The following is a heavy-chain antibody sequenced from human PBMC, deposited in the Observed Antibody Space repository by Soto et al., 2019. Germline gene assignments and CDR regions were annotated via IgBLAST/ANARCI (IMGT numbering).Heavy chain of an antibody. CDR2: IYPGDSDT. D-gene: IGHD5-12*01. CDR3: ARQTGDGYNYALNDY. J-gene: IGHJ4*02. CDR1: GYIFTSYW. V-gene: IGHV5-51*01. Sequence: DSLKISCKGSGYIFTSYWIGCVRQIPGKGLEWMGIIYPGDSDTRYSPSFQGQVTISADKSISTAYLQWSSLKASDTAMYYCARQTGDGYNYALNDYWGQGTLVTVSS.